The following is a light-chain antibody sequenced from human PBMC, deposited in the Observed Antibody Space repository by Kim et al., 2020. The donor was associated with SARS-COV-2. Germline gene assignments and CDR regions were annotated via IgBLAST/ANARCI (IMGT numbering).Light chain of an antibody. CDR1: QSVSSN. CDR3: QQRSDWPIT. CDR2: DAS. V-gene: IGKV3-11*01. J-gene: IGKJ5*01. Sequence: LSPGEGATLSGRASQSVSSNLAWYQQKPGQAPRLLIYDASKRAPGIPARFSGSGSGTDFSLTITSLEFEDSAVYYCQQRSDWPITFGQGTRLEIK.